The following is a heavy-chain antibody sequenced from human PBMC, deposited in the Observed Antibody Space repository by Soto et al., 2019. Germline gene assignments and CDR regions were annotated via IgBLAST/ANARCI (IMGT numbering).Heavy chain of an antibody. V-gene: IGHV3-53*01. J-gene: IGHJ4*02. D-gene: IGHD2-21*01. CDR1: GFAVSSKY. CDR2: IYGGGST. Sequence: EVQLVESGGGLIQPGGSLRLSCAASGFAVSSKYMTWVRQAPGKGLEWVAVIYGGGSTYYADSVKGRFTISRDTSKNTLYLQMNSLIAEDTAVYYCVQTTCWPGFEFWGQGTLVTVSS. CDR3: VQTTCWPGFEF.